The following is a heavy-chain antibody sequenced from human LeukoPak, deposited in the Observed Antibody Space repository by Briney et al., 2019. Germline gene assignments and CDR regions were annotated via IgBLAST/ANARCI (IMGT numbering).Heavy chain of an antibody. CDR2: IYYSGST. D-gene: IGHD4-23*01. V-gene: IGHV4-59*08. CDR3: ARSNGGRWSDAFDI. Sequence: SETLSLTCTVSGGSISSYYWSWIRQPPGKGLEWIGYIYYSGSTNYNPSLKSRVTISVDTSKNQFSLKLSSVTAADTAVYYCARSNGGRWSDAFDIWGQGTMVTVSS. CDR1: GGSISSYY. J-gene: IGHJ3*02.